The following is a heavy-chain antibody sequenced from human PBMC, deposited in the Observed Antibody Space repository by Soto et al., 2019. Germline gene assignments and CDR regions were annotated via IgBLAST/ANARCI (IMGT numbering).Heavy chain of an antibody. J-gene: IGHJ4*02. CDR1: GDTFTKYG. D-gene: IGHD5-12*01. CDR2: ISADNDNT. V-gene: IGHV1-18*01. Sequence: VPLVQSGGEVRKPGASVTVSCRASGDTFTKYGISWVRQAPGQGLEWMGWISADNDNTNYAQNLQGRVTMTTDTSTSTAYMQLRSLRSDDTAVYFCARGTSGYDYGLFDFWGQGTLVTVSS. CDR3: ARGTSGYDYGLFDF.